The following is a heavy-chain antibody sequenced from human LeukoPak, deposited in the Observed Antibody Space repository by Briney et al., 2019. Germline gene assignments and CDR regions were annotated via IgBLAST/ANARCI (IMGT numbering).Heavy chain of an antibody. D-gene: IGHD5-12*01. Sequence: GGSLTLSCAASGFTFSSYAMHWVRQAPGKGLEWVAVISYDGGNKYYADSVKGRFTISRDNSKNTLYLQMNSLRAEDTAVYYCARGLDYSGYDPFDYWGQGTLVSVS. CDR1: GFTFSSYA. V-gene: IGHV3-30-3*01. J-gene: IGHJ4*02. CDR2: ISYDGGNK. CDR3: ARGLDYSGYDPFDY.